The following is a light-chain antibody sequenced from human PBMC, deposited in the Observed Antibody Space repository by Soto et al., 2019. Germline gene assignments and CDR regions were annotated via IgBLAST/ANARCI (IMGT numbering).Light chain of an antibody. V-gene: IGKV1-5*03. CDR3: QQYNSYSST. CDR2: KAS. CDR1: QSISVW. Sequence: DIQMTQSPSTLSASVGDRVTITCRASQSISVWLAWYQQKAGKAPNLLIYKASRLESGVPSRFSGGGSETEFTLPISGLQAGASATYYCQQYNSYSSTFCHGAKVEVK. J-gene: IGKJ1*01.